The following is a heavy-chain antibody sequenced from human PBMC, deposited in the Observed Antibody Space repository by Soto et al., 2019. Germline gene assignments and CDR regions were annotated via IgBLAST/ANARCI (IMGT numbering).Heavy chain of an antibody. CDR2: MHYTGFS. J-gene: IGHJ6*03. V-gene: IGHV4-59*08. CDR3: ARKAQSGNIRPKVYTRPGDYYYMDV. Sequence: SETLSLTCSFSGDSVTSNYLTWIRQSPEKGLEWIGYMHYTGFSHYNPSLKSRVTISVDTSKNQFSLKLSSVTAADTAVYYCARKAQSGNIRPKVYTRPGDYYYMDVWGKGTTVTVSS. CDR1: GDSVTSNY. D-gene: IGHD3-10*01.